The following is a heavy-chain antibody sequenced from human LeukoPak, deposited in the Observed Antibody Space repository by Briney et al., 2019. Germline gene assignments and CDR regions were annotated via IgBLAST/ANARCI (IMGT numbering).Heavy chain of an antibody. Sequence: PSETLSLTCTVSGGSINSAYWSWIRQPPGKGLEWIGNIYYSGSANYNPSLKSRVTISVDTSKNQFSLKLNSVTAADTAVYYCARDSGIAAAADTPAIYYYYGMDVWGQGTTVTVSS. CDR3: ARDSGIAAAADTPAIYYYYGMDV. CDR2: IYYSGSA. D-gene: IGHD6-13*01. V-gene: IGHV4-59*01. J-gene: IGHJ6*02. CDR1: GGSINSAY.